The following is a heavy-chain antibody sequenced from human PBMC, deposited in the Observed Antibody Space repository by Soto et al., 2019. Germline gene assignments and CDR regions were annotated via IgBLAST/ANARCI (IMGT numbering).Heavy chain of an antibody. D-gene: IGHD3-10*01. J-gene: IGHJ4*02. CDR2: ISPWKGNT. CDR1: GYNFMPYG. V-gene: IGHV1-18*04. Sequence: QVQLVQSGAEVKKPGASVKVSCKASGYNFMPYGVNWVRQAPGQGLEWMGWISPWKGNTNYAQSFQGRVTMTTDTSTSTAYMELRSLTSDDTAVYYCARDLDPSGSYYTDYWGPRTLVTVSS. CDR3: ARDLDPSGSYYTDY.